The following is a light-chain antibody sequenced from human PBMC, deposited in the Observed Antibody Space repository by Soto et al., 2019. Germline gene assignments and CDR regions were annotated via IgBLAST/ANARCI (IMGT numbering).Light chain of an antibody. Sequence: QLVLNQSPSASASLGASVKLTCTLSSGHTNYAIAWHQQQPEKGPRYLMKLNSDGSHSKGDGIPDRFSGSSSGAERYLTISSLQSEDEADYYCQTWGTGTWVFGGGTKVTVL. CDR3: QTWGTGTWV. V-gene: IGLV4-69*01. J-gene: IGLJ3*02. CDR2: LNSDGSH. CDR1: SGHTNYA.